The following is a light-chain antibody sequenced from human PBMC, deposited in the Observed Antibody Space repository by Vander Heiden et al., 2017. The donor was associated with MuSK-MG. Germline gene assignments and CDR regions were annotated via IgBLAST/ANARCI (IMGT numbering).Light chain of an antibody. V-gene: IGLV6-57*02. CDR2: DDN. J-gene: IGLJ1*01. CDR3: QSYHSSDFYV. Sequence: NFMLTQPRSVSESPVKTVTIPCTGSSGSSASNYVHWYQQRTGSVPIIVIYDDNQRPSGVPDRFSGSIDSSSNSASLTIARLKTEDEAEYYCQSYHSSDFYVFGTGTTVTVL. CDR1: SGSSASNY.